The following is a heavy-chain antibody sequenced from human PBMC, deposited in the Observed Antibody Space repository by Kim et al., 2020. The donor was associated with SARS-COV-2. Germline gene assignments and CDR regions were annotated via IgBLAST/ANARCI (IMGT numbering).Heavy chain of an antibody. Sequence: SETLSLTCSVQNGSLRGYSWTWIRQPPGRGLEVIGEISHGGITNYKPSLKSRVTIPIDTSKNEFSLQMNSLTAADTSIYYCARTMGASILRLWYFDLWGRGALVTVSS. D-gene: IGHD1-26*01. V-gene: IGHV4-34*01. J-gene: IGHJ2*01. CDR3: ARTMGASILRLWYFDL. CDR2: ISHGGIT. CDR1: NGSLRGYS.